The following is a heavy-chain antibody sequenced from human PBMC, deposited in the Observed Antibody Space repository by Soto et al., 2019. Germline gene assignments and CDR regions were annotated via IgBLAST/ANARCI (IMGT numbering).Heavy chain of an antibody. CDR2: INHSGST. D-gene: IGHD3-9*01. V-gene: IGHV4-34*01. CDR1: GGSFSGYY. Sequence: SETLSLTCAVYGGSFSGYYWSWIRQPPGKGLEWIGEINHSGSTNYNPSLKSRVTISVDTSKNQFSLKLSSVTAADTAVYYCARYYDILTGYYTAKVGMDVWGQGTTVTVSS. CDR3: ARYYDILTGYYTAKVGMDV. J-gene: IGHJ6*02.